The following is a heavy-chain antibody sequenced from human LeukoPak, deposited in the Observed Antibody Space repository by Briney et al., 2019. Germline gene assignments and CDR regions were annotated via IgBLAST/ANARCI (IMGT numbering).Heavy chain of an antibody. V-gene: IGHV3-7*01. CDR1: GFTFSNYW. D-gene: IGHD2-15*01. J-gene: IGHJ4*02. CDR3: STALDN. CDR2: IKQDGSER. Sequence: GGSLRLSCAASGFTFSNYWMDWVRQAPGKGLEWVANIKQDGSERYYVDSVKGRFTVSRDNAENSLYLQMDSLRAEDTAVYYCSTALDNWGQGTLVTVSS.